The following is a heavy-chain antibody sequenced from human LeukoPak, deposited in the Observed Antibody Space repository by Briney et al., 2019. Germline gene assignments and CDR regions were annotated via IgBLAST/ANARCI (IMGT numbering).Heavy chain of an antibody. Sequence: GGSLRLSCAASGFTFSSYNMNWVRQAPGKGLEWVSSISSSSSSYIYYADSLKGRFTISRDNAKNSLFLQMNSLRAEDTAVYYCARNLNSWFDPWGQGTLVTVSP. D-gene: IGHD3-9*01. CDR2: ISSSSSSYI. J-gene: IGHJ5*02. CDR3: ARNLNSWFDP. CDR1: GFTFSSYN. V-gene: IGHV3-21*01.